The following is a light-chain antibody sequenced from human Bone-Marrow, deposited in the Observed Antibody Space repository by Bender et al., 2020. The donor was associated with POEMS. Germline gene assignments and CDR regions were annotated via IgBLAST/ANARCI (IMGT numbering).Light chain of an antibody. CDR2: EGN. V-gene: IGLV2-14*02. J-gene: IGLJ2*01. CDR3: SSYTTISTLV. Sequence: QSAVTQPASVSGSPGQSITISCTGASSDVGVYTLVSWYQQHPGKAPKLMIYEGNERPSGVSTRFSGFKSGNTASLTISGLQPEDEADYYCSSYTTISTLVFGGGTRLTVL. CDR1: SSDVGVYTL.